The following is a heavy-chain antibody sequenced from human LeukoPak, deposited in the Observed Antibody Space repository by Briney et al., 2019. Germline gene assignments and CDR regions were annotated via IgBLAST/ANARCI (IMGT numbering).Heavy chain of an antibody. D-gene: IGHD6-13*01. CDR2: ITGSGGGSGGNT. CDR3: NSAAHSSGMDV. CDR1: GFTFSSYA. V-gene: IGHV3-23*01. Sequence: GGSLRLSCAASGFTFSSYAMSWVRQAPRKGLEWVSGITGSGGGSGGNTYYADSVKGRFTISRDNSKNTLYLQMNSLRAEDTAVYYCNSAAHSSGMDVWGQGTTVTVSS. J-gene: IGHJ6*02.